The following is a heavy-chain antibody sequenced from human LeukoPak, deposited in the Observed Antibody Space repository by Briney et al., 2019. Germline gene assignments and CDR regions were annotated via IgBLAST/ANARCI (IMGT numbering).Heavy chain of an antibody. J-gene: IGHJ4*02. CDR3: ARATSWSGYHFLLDY. CDR1: GGSISSYY. Sequence: SETLSLTCTVSGGSISSYYWSWIRQPAGKGLEWIGRIYTSWSTNYNPSLKSRVTMSVDTSKNQFSLKLSSVTAADTAVYYCARATSWSGYHFLLDYWGQGTLVTVSS. CDR2: IYTSWST. D-gene: IGHD3-3*01. V-gene: IGHV4-4*07.